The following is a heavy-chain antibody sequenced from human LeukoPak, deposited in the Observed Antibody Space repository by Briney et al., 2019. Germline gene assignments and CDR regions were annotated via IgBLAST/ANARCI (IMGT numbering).Heavy chain of an antibody. J-gene: IGHJ4*02. CDR2: IIPIFGTA. V-gene: IGHV1-69*15. CDR1: GGTFRSYA. D-gene: IGHD1-26*01. CDR3: ARASGWGHSGSSTGVFDY. Sequence: ASVKVSCKASGGTFRSYAISWVRQAPAQGLGWMGRIIPIFGTANYAQKFQDRVTITPDESTSTAYMELSSLRSEDTAVYYSARASGWGHSGSSTGVFDYWNEGTVVTVYS.